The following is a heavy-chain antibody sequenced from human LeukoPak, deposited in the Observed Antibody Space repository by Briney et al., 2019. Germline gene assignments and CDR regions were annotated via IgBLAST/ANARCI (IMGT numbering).Heavy chain of an antibody. V-gene: IGHV4-59*01. CDR1: GGSISSYY. Sequence: SETLSLTCTVSGGSISSYYWSWIRQPAGKGLEWIGYIYYSGSTNYNPSLKSRVTISVDTSKNQFSLKLSSVTAADTAVYYCARDPGSLGPHYYYYGMDVWGQGTTVTVSS. CDR2: IYYSGST. J-gene: IGHJ6*02. CDR3: ARDPGSLGPHYYYYGMDV. D-gene: IGHD5/OR15-5a*01.